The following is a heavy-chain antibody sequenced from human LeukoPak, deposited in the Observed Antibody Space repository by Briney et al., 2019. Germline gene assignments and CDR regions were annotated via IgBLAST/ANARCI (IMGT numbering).Heavy chain of an antibody. CDR1: GYTFTSYG. V-gene: IGHV1-18*01. CDR2: ISAYNGNT. Sequence: AXXXXSCKASGYTFTSYGISWVRQAPGQGREGMGWISAYNGNTNYAQKLQGRVTMTTDTSTSTAYMELRSLRPDDTAVYYCARDSVGATFWGQGTLVTVSS. J-gene: IGHJ4*02. CDR3: ARDSVGATF. D-gene: IGHD1-26*01.